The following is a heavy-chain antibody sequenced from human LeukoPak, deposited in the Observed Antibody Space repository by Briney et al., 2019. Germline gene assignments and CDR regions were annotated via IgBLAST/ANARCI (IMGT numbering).Heavy chain of an antibody. CDR2: IWYDGSNK. V-gene: IGHV3-33*01. CDR3: ARGDYYYDSSGHYYV. J-gene: IGHJ4*02. CDR1: GFTFSSYG. Sequence: GGSLRLSCAASGFTFSSYGMHWVRQAPGKGLEWVAVIWYDGSNKYYADSVKGRFTISRDNSKNTLYLQMNSLRAEDTAVYYCARGDYYYDSSGHYYVWGQGTLVTVSS. D-gene: IGHD3-22*01.